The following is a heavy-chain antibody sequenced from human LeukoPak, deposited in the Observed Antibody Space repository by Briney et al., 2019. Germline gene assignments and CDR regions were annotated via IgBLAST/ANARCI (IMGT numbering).Heavy chain of an antibody. CDR2: IYPGDSDT. CDR3: ARTVEMATIVGYFDY. Sequence: GGSLRLSCKGSGYSFTSYWIGWVRQMPGKGLEWMGIIYPGDSDTRYSPSFQGQVTISADKSISTAYLQWSSLKASDTAMYYCARTVEMATIVGYFDYWAREPWSPSPQ. CDR1: GYSFTSYW. D-gene: IGHD5-24*01. J-gene: IGHJ4*02. V-gene: IGHV5-51*01.